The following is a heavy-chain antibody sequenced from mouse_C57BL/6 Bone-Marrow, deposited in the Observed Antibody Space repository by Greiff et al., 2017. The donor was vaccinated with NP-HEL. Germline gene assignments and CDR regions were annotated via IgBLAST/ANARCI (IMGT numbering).Heavy chain of an antibody. Sequence: EVKLMESGPGLVKPSQSLSLTCSVTGYSITSGYYWNWLRQFPGNKLEWMGYISYDGSNNYNPSLKNRISITRDTSKNQFFLKLNSVTTEDTATYYCARVDGYYGDYWGQGTTLTVSS. V-gene: IGHV3-6*01. D-gene: IGHD2-3*01. CDR3: ARVDGYYGDY. J-gene: IGHJ2*01. CDR2: ISYDGSN. CDR1: GYSITSGYY.